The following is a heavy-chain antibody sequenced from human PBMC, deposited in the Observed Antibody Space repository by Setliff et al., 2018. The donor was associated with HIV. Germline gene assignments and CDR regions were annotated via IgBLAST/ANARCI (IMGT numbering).Heavy chain of an antibody. V-gene: IGHV1-2*06. CDR3: ARDWSMPSRESNWFDP. D-gene: IGHD6-6*01. CDR1: GYTFTDYF. CDR2: INPKTGDT. Sequence: ASVKVSCKASGYTFTDYFMHWVRQAPGQGLEWMGRINPKTGDTKYKQKFQGRVTMTRDASINTAYMELSCLTSDDTAVYYCARDWSMPSRESNWFDPWGQGTLVTVSS. J-gene: IGHJ5*02.